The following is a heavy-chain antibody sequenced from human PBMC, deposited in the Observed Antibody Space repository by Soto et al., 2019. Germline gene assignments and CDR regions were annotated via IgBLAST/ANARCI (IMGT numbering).Heavy chain of an antibody. CDR2: ISGSGDST. J-gene: IGHJ6*03. V-gene: IGHV3-23*01. Sequence: SLRRSGGAWEGTCSSYAMSRFRQNPGKGLEWVSVISGSGDSTNYADSVKDRFTISRDNSKNSLYLQMNSLRVEDKAVYYCAKSSTWAHYYYMEVWGNGTTVTV. D-gene: IGHD2-2*01. CDR1: EGTCSSYA. CDR3: AKSSTWAHYYYMEV.